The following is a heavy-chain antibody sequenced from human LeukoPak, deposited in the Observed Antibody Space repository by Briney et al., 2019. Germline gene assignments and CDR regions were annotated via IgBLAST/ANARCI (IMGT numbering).Heavy chain of an antibody. D-gene: IGHD6-6*01. CDR1: GFTFKDYA. J-gene: IGHJ3*02. Sequence: GGSLRLSCAASGFTFKDYAMNWVRQAPGKGLEWVSLISADGGSTNYADSVKGRFTISRDNSKNSLYLQMNSLRTEDTALYYCAKDNILYSSSWLGGAFDIWGQGTMVTVSS. CDR2: ISADGGST. CDR3: AKDNILYSSSWLGGAFDI. V-gene: IGHV3-43*02.